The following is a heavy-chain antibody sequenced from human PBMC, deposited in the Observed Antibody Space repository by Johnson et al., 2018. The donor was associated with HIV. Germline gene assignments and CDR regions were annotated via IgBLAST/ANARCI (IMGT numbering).Heavy chain of an antibody. Sequence: VRLVETGGGLIQPGGSLRLSCAPSGFAVSSNYMSWVRQAPGKGLEWVPVTYSAGGTYYADSVQGRFIRSRDISQNTLYLQMNSLRAEYTAVYYCARDAPNFFHSSGVRDDAFDIWGPGTMVTVSS. J-gene: IGHJ3*02. D-gene: IGHD3-22*01. CDR2: TYSAGGT. CDR1: GFAVSSNY. CDR3: ARDAPNFFHSSGVRDDAFDI. V-gene: IGHV3-53*02.